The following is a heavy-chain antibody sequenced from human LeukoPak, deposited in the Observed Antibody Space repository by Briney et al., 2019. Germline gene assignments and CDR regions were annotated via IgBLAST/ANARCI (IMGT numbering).Heavy chain of an antibody. D-gene: IGHD4-23*01. CDR1: GGSISSYY. J-gene: IGHJ4*02. Sequence: PSETLSLTCTVSGGSISSYYWSWIRQPPRKGLEWIGDVYFSGDTKYNPSLQSRATISLDTSQNQFSLRLRSVTAADTAVYYCAREGDYGGPIGYYFDYWGQGTLVTVSS. CDR3: AREGDYGGPIGYYFDY. V-gene: IGHV4-59*01. CDR2: VYFSGDT.